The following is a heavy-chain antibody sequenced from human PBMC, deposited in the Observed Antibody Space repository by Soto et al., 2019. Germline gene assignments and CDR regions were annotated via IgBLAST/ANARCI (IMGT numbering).Heavy chain of an antibody. CDR3: ARIVGADRRWFDP. V-gene: IGHV1-18*01. J-gene: IGHJ5*02. D-gene: IGHD1-26*01. CDR1: SYTFTNYG. Sequence: ASVKVSCKASSYTFTNYGISWVRQAPGQGLEWMGWISAYNGNTNYAQKLQGRVTMTTDTSTSTAYMELRSLRSDDTVVYYCARIVGADRRWFDPWGQGTLVTVSS. CDR2: ISAYNGNT.